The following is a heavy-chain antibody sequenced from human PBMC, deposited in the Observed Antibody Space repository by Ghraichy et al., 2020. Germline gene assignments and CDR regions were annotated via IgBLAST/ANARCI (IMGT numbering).Heavy chain of an antibody. J-gene: IGHJ4*02. CDR1: GGSISSYF. V-gene: IGHV4-59*08. CDR3: ARPGLTGTTSPFDY. Sequence: SQTLSLTCTVSGGSISSYFWSWIRQPPGKGLEWIGDLHHSGSTNYNPSLKSRVTISIDTTKNQFSLKLRFVTAADTAGYYCARPGLTGTTSPFDYWGQGTLVTVSS. CDR2: LHHSGST. D-gene: IGHD1-20*01.